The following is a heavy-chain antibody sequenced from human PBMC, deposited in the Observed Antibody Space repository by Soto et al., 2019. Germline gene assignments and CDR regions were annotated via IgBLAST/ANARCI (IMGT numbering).Heavy chain of an antibody. D-gene: IGHD3-10*01. CDR2: IKTDGSEK. J-gene: IGHJ4*02. V-gene: IGHV3-7*05. CDR1: GFIFSDYW. CDR3: ASSMGRGGNDY. Sequence: EVQLVESGGGLVQPGGSLRLSCAASGFIFSDYWMSWVRQAPGKGLECVANIKTDGSEKYYVDPVKGRFTISRDNAKNSLYLQMNSPRAEDTAVYYCASSMGRGGNDYWGQGTLVAVSS.